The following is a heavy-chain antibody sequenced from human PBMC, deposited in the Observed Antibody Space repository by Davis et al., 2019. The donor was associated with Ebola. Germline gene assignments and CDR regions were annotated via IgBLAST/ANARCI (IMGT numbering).Heavy chain of an antibody. CDR1: GFTFSSYG. D-gene: IGHD6-25*01. V-gene: IGHV3-30*03. J-gene: IGHJ6*02. Sequence: GGSLRLSCAASGFTFSSYGMHWVRPAPGKGLEWVAVISYDGSNKYYADSVKGRFTISRDNSKNTLYLQMNSLRAEDTAVYYCARDRVRLPSHSLYYYYYGMDVWGQGTTVTVSS. CDR3: ARDRVRLPSHSLYYYYYGMDV. CDR2: ISYDGSNK.